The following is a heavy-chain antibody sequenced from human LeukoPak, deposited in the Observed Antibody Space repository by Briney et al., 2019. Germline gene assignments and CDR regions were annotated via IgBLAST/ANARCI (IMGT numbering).Heavy chain of an antibody. CDR3: VRDRWPGLGDF. CDR2: VYSGGLT. D-gene: IGHD6-19*01. CDR1: GCIVSENY. J-gene: IGHJ6*02. V-gene: IGHV3-66*01. Sequence: TGGSLRLSCAASGCIVSENYMSWVRQAPGKGLEWVSTVYSGGLTFYADPVKGRFTISRGNSKNTLYLQMSSLRAEDTAVYYCVRDRWPGLGDFWGQGTTVTVSS.